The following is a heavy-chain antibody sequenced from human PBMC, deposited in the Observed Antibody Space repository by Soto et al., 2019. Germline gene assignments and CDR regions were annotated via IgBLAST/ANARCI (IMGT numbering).Heavy chain of an antibody. J-gene: IGHJ4*02. CDR3: AKVDSYGPRGV. Sequence: GGSLRLSCAASGFIFGNYALSWVRQAPGKGLEWVSGISRSGVSTYYADSVKGRFTISRDNSKNTLYLQMNSLRADDTAVYYCAKVDSYGPRGVWGQGTLVTVSS. CDR1: GFIFGNYA. CDR2: ISRSGVST. D-gene: IGHD5-18*01. V-gene: IGHV3-23*01.